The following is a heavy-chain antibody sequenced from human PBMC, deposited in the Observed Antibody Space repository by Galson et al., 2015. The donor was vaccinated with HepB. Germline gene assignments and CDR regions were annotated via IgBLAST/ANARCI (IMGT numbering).Heavy chain of an antibody. D-gene: IGHD4-11*01. Sequence: SVKVSCKASGYTFTSYGISWVRQAPGQGLEWMGWISAYNGNTDYAQKLQGRVTMTTDTSTSTAYMELRSLRSDDTAVYYCARDRGYTNYGSRWFDPWGQGTLVTVSS. J-gene: IGHJ5*02. CDR3: ARDRGYTNYGSRWFDP. CDR2: ISAYNGNT. V-gene: IGHV1-18*01. CDR1: GYTFTSYG.